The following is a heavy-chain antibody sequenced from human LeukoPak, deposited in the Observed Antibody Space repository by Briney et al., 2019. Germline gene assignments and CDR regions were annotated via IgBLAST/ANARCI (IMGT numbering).Heavy chain of an antibody. CDR3: ARNKDIGYSYVYGPRLDY. D-gene: IGHD5-18*01. J-gene: IGHJ4*02. CDR1: GYTFTSYY. V-gene: IGHV1-46*01. CDR2: INPSGGST. Sequence: ASVKVSCMASGYTFTSYYMHWVRQAPGQGLEWMGIINPSGGSTSYAQKFQGRVTMTRDTSTSTVYMELNSLRSEDTAVYYCARNKDIGYSYVYGPRLDYCGQGTLVTVSS.